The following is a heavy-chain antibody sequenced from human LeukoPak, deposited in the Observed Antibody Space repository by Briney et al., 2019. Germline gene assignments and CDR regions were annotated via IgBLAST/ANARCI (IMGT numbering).Heavy chain of an antibody. CDR2: IYYSGST. CDR3: ARGLAAAGGGWFDP. J-gene: IGHJ5*02. Sequence: PSETLSLTCTVSGGSISSGGYYWSWIRQHPGKGLEWIGYIYYSGSTYYDPSLKSRVTISVDTPKNQFSLKLSSVTAADTAVYYCARGLAAAGGGWFDPWGQGTLVTVSS. V-gene: IGHV4-31*03. CDR1: GGSISSGGYY. D-gene: IGHD6-13*01.